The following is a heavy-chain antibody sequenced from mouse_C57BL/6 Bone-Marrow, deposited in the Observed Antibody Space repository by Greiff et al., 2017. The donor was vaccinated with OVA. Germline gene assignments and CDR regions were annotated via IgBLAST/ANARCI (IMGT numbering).Heavy chain of an antibody. CDR3: ARDYAPFDY. CDR2: INPGSGGT. V-gene: IGHV1-54*01. D-gene: IGHD1-1*02. Sequence: VQLQESGAELVRPGTSVKVSCKASGYAFTNYLIEWVKQRPGQGLEWIGVINPGSGGTNYNEKFKGKATLTADKSSSTAYMQLSSLTSEDSAVYFCARDYAPFDYWGQGTTLTVSS. J-gene: IGHJ2*01. CDR1: GYAFTNYL.